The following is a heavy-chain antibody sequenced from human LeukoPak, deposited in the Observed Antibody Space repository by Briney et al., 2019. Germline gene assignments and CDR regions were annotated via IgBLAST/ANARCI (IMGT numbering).Heavy chain of an antibody. D-gene: IGHD4-17*01. Sequence: ASVKVSCKASGYTFGNFGIGWVRQAPGQGLEWMGWVSAYNGNTIYAQKFQGRVTMTTDTSTSTAYLELKTLKSDDTAVYYCARELETTMTTLPFDYWGQGTLVTVS. CDR1: GYTFGNFG. V-gene: IGHV1-18*01. CDR2: VSAYNGNT. J-gene: IGHJ4*02. CDR3: ARELETTMTTLPFDY.